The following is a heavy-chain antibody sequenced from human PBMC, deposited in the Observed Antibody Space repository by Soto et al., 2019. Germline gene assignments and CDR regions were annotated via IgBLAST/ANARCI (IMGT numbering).Heavy chain of an antibody. J-gene: IGHJ4*02. CDR2: IYHSGST. V-gene: IGHV4-4*02. CDR3: VRAAGTMRVVVIGEHHPHGALVN. Sequence: PSETLSLTCAVSGGSITSSNWWGWVRQPPGKGLEWIGEIYHSGSTNYNPSLKSRVTISVDKSKNQFSLRLTSVTAADTAVYYCVRAAGTMRVVVIGEHHPHGALVNSGQGTLVTVS. CDR1: GGSITSSNW. D-gene: IGHD3-22*01.